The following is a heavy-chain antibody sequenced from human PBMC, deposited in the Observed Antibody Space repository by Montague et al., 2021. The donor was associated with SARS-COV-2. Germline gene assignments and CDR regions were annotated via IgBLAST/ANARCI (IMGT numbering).Heavy chain of an antibody. V-gene: IGHV4-34*01. Sequence: SETLSLTCAVYGGSFSGYDWSWIRQSPGKGLEWIGEIDHSGSTKYNPSLKSRLTLSVDTSKNQFSLRLSSVTAADTAVYYCARGRVEITMIAVVFTGGIYYYDYWGRGTLVAVSS. D-gene: IGHD3-22*01. CDR1: GGSFSGYD. J-gene: IGHJ4*02. CDR3: ARGRVEITMIAVVFTGGIYYYDY. CDR2: IDHSGST.